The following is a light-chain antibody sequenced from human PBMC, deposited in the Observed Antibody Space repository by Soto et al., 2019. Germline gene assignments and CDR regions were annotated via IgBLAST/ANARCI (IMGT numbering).Light chain of an antibody. Sequence: DIQMTQSPSSLSAAVGDRITITCRASQGIGNWVAWYQQKSGKAPKSLIYAASNLQSGVPSRFSGTRSGTNITLTINSLQPEDFASYYCQQYDSDPLTFGGGTKVDMK. CDR3: QQYDSDPLT. V-gene: IGKV1D-16*01. CDR1: QGIGNW. CDR2: AAS. J-gene: IGKJ4*01.